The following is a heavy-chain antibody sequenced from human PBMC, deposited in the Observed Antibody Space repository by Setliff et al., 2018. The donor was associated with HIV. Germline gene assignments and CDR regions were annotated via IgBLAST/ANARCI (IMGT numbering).Heavy chain of an antibody. J-gene: IGHJ4*02. CDR1: GASITSHY. CDR2: VSFTGSA. CDR3: SRRAPLPPWYDGSWYGGGDYFDY. D-gene: IGHD6-13*01. Sequence: LSLTCTVSGASITSHYWNWIRQPPGKGLEWIGCVSFTGSANYNPSLKGRVSISVDTSKNQFSLRLRSVTAADTAVYYCSRRAPLPPWYDGSWYGGGDYFDYWGQGTLVTVSS. V-gene: IGHV4-59*08.